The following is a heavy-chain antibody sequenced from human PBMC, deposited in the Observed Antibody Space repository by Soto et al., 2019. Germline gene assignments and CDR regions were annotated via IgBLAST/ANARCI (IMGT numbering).Heavy chain of an antibody. CDR3: ARGLRRQVVAATPGGYYYYMDV. D-gene: IGHD2-15*01. Sequence: ASVKVSCKASGYTFTSYDINWVRQATGQGLEWMGWMNPNSGNTGYAQKFQGRVTMTRNTSISTAYMELSSLRSEDTAVYYCARGLRRQVVAATPGGYYYYMDVWGKGTTVTVS. V-gene: IGHV1-8*01. CDR2: MNPNSGNT. J-gene: IGHJ6*03. CDR1: GYTFTSYD.